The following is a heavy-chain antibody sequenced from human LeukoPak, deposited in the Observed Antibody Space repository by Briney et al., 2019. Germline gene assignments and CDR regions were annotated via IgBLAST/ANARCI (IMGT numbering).Heavy chain of an antibody. CDR2: ISYDGSNK. Sequence: GGSLRLSCAASGFTFSSYGMHWVRQAPGKGLEWVAVISYDGSNKYYADSVKGRFTISRDNAKNSLYLQMNSLRAEDTAVYYCARIIGAYMVRGVIGAFDIWGQGTMVTVSS. D-gene: IGHD3-10*01. CDR1: GFTFSSYG. V-gene: IGHV3-30*03. J-gene: IGHJ3*02. CDR3: ARIIGAYMVRGVIGAFDI.